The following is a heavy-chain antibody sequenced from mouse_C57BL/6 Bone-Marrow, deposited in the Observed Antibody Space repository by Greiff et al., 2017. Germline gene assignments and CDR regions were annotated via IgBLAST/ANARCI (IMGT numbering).Heavy chain of an antibody. Sequence: VMLVESGPELVKPGASVKISCKASGYAFSSSWMNWVKQRPGPGLEWIGRIYPGDGATNYNGKFKGKATLTADKSSSTAYMQLSSLTSEDSAVDFCARWEVTTNYGGQGTTLTVSS. CDR2: IYPGDGAT. CDR3: ARWEVTTNY. CDR1: GYAFSSSW. D-gene: IGHD2-2*01. V-gene: IGHV1-82*01. J-gene: IGHJ2*01.